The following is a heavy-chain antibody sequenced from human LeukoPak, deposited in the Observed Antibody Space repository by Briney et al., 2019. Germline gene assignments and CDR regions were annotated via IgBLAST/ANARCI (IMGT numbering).Heavy chain of an antibody. CDR3: ARSVNIAAAGEAHAFDI. J-gene: IGHJ3*02. D-gene: IGHD6-13*01. CDR1: GGSISSGDYY. Sequence: PSQTLSLTCTVSGGSISSGDYYWSWIRQPPGEGLEWIGYIYYSGSTYYNPSLKSRVTISVDTSKNQCSLKLSSVTAADTAVYYCARSVNIAAAGEAHAFDIWGQGTMVTVSS. CDR2: IYYSGST. V-gene: IGHV4-30-4*08.